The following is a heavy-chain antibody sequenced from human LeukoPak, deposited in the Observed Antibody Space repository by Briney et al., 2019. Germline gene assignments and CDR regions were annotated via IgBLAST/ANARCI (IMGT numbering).Heavy chain of an antibody. V-gene: IGHV3-7*01. J-gene: IGHJ6*03. Sequence: GGSVRLSCAVSGFTFSIYWMSWVRQAAGKGLEWVAKIKQDGSEKYYVDSVKGRFTSSRDNAKNSLNLQMNSLRAEDTAVYYCARGRRYCSSTSCSPHYYMDVWGKGTTVTVSS. CDR3: ARGRRYCSSTSCSPHYYMDV. D-gene: IGHD2-2*01. CDR2: IKQDGSEK. CDR1: GFTFSIYW.